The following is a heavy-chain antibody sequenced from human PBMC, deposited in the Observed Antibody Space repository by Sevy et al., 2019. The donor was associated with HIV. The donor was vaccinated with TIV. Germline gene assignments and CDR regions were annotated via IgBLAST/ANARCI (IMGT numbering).Heavy chain of an antibody. CDR2: ISYDGSNK. D-gene: IGHD2-21*02. Sequence: GGSLRLSCAASGFTFSSYAMHWVRQAPGKGLEWVAVISYDGSNKYYADSVKGRFTISRDNSKNTLYLQMNSLRAEDTAVYYCARDRKIAVLLEVVTARNFDCWGQGTLVTVSS. J-gene: IGHJ4*02. V-gene: IGHV3-30*04. CDR1: GFTFSSYA. CDR3: ARDRKIAVLLEVVTARNFDC.